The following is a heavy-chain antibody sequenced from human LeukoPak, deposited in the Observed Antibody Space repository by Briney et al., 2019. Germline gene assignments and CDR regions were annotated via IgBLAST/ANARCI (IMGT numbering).Heavy chain of an antibody. CDR1: GFTFSSYS. CDR2: VSSGINTI. CDR3: VRDWYFDL. Sequence: GGSLRLSCAASGFTFSSYSMNWVRQAPGKGLEWVSYVSSGINTIYYAESVKGRFTISADNAKKSLYLQMNSLRDEDTAVYYCVRDWYFDLWGRGTRVTVSS. J-gene: IGHJ2*01. V-gene: IGHV3-48*02.